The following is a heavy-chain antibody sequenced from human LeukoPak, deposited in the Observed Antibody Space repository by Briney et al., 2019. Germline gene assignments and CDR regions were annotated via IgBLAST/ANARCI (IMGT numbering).Heavy chain of an antibody. D-gene: IGHD3-3*01. CDR2: FYYSGST. V-gene: IGHV4-39*01. Sequence: PSETLSLTCNVYGGSIDSSSYYGGWIRQPPGKGLEWIGNFYYSGSTYYNPSLKSRVTISVDTSKNQFSLKLSSVTAADTAVYYCARHGGLETIDYYFDYWGQGTLVTVSS. CDR1: GGSIDSSSYY. J-gene: IGHJ4*02. CDR3: ARHGGLETIDYYFDY.